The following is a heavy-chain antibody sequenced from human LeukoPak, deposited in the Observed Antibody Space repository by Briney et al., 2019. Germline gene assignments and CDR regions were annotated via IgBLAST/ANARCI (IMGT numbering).Heavy chain of an antibody. CDR2: ISWNSGSI. Sequence: SLRLSCAASGFTFDDYAMHWVRQAPGKGLEWVSGISWNSGSIGYADSVKGRFTISRDNAKNSLYLQMNSLRAEDTAVYYCARSYGRYNWFDPWGQGTLVTVSS. V-gene: IGHV3-9*01. J-gene: IGHJ5*02. CDR1: GFTFDDYA. CDR3: ARSYGRYNWFDP. D-gene: IGHD1-26*01.